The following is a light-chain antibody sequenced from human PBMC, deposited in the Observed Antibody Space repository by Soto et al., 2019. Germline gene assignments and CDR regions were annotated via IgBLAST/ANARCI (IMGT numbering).Light chain of an antibody. CDR3: QKHNSAPLF. CDR1: QVIRND. J-gene: IGKJ3*01. CDR2: ATS. V-gene: IGKV1-27*01. Sequence: DIQMTQSPSSLSASVGDRVTITCRASQVIRNDLAWFQQKPGKVPKLLIYATSTLQSGVPSRFSGSGFGTDFTLTISSLQPEDVATYYCQKHNSAPLFLGPGTKVDIK.